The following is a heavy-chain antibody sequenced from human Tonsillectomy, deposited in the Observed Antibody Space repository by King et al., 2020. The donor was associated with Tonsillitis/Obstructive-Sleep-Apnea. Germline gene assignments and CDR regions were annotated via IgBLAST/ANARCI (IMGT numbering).Heavy chain of an antibody. V-gene: IGHV3-7*03. J-gene: IGHJ4*02. Sequence: DVQLVESGGGLVQPGGSLRLSCAASGFTFSSYWMSWVRQAPGKGLEWVANIKQDGSEKYYVDSVKGRFTISRDNAKNSLYLQMNSLRAEDTAVYYCARTLGTPAMAFYFDYWGQGTLVTVSS. CDR1: GFTFSSYW. CDR2: IKQDGSEK. CDR3: ARTLGTPAMAFYFDY. D-gene: IGHD5-18*01.